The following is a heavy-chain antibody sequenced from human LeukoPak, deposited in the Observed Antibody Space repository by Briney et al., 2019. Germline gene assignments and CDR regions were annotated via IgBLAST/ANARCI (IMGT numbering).Heavy chain of an antibody. CDR3: ARDKRCSGGGCYLHYFDY. Sequence: GGSLRLSCAASGFTFSSYWMSWVRQAPGKGLEWVANIKQDGSEKYYVDSVKGRFTISRDNAKNSLYLQMNSLRAEDTAVYYCARDKRCSGGGCYLHYFDYWGQGTLVTVSS. CDR2: IKQDGSEK. V-gene: IGHV3-7*01. D-gene: IGHD2-15*01. CDR1: GFTFSSYW. J-gene: IGHJ4*02.